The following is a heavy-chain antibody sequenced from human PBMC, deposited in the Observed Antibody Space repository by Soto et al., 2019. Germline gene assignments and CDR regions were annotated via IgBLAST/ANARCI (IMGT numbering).Heavy chain of an antibody. CDR1: GFTFNIYA. V-gene: IGHV3-23*01. D-gene: IGHD3-22*01. Sequence: EVQLLESGGDLIQPGGSLRLSCAASGFTFNIYAMTWVRQAPGKGLEWVSAISRYGDFTYYEHSVEGRFTISRDNSKNTLYLQMNSLRAEDTAVYYCAKDRYLDHDSRGYLFDNWGQGTLVTVSS. CDR2: ISRYGDFT. J-gene: IGHJ4*02. CDR3: AKDRYLDHDSRGYLFDN.